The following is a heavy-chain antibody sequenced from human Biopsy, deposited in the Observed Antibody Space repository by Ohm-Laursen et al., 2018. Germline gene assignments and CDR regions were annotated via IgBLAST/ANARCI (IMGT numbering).Heavy chain of an antibody. Sequence: SVKVSCKASGYTFTPYYIHWMRQAPGPGLEWMGWINPNSDDTNYAQKFQGRVTMTTDTSINAAYTELSRLRSDDTAVYYCARDQMIFGGGDGLAVWGQGTTVVVSS. D-gene: IGHD3/OR15-3a*01. CDR3: ARDQMIFGGGDGLAV. V-gene: IGHV1-2*02. CDR1: GYTFTPYY. CDR2: INPNSDDT. J-gene: IGHJ6*02.